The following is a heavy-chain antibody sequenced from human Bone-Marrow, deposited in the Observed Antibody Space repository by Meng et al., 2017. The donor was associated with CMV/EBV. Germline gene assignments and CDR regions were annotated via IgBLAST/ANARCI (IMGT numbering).Heavy chain of an antibody. CDR3: ARQAGTVVGATGYLDY. CDR2: IYYSGST. D-gene: IGHD1-26*01. CDR1: GGSISSSSYY. Sequence: SEPLSLTCTFSGGSISSSSYYWGWIRQPPGKGLEWIGSIYYSGSTYYNPSLKSRVTISVDTSKNQFSLKLSSVTAADTAVYYCARQAGTVVGATGYLDYWGQGTLVTVSS. V-gene: IGHV4-39*01. J-gene: IGHJ4*02.